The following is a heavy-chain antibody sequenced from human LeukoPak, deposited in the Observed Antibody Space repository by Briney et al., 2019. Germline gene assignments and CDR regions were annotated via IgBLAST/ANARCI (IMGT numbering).Heavy chain of an antibody. CDR2: INPNSGGT. CDR1: GYTFTGYY. D-gene: IGHD4-23*01. J-gene: IGHJ3*02. CDR3: ARVYGVTTVVKRGAFDI. V-gene: IGHV1-2*06. Sequence: GASVKVSCKASGYTFTGYYMHWVRQAPGQGLEWMGRINPNSGGTNYAQKFQGRVTMTRDTSISTAYMELSRLRSDDTAAYYCARVYGVTTVVKRGAFDIWGQGTMVTVSS.